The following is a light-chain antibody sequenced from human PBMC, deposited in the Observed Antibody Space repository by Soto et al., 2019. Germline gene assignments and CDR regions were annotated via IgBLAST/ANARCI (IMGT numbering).Light chain of an antibody. CDR2: GAS. J-gene: IGKJ5*01. CDR3: QQCGSSPPIT. CDR1: QSVSSSY. Sequence: EIVLRQSPGTLSLSPGERATLSCRAIQSVSSSYLAWYQQKPGQAPRLLIYGASSRATGIPDRFSGSGSGTDFTLTISRLEPEDFAVYYCQQCGSSPPITFGQGTRLEIK. V-gene: IGKV3-20*01.